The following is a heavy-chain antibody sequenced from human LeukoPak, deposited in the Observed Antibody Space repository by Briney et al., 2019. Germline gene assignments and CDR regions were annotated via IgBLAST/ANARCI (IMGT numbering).Heavy chain of an antibody. CDR2: IYYSGST. J-gene: IGHJ3*02. Sequence: PSETLSLTCTVSGGSISSYYWSWIRQPPGKGLEWIGYIYYSGSTNYNPSLKSRVTISVDTSKNQFSLKLSSVTAADTAVYYCARVGVGAYDAFDIWGQGTMVTVSS. CDR1: GGSISSYY. D-gene: IGHD1-26*01. V-gene: IGHV4-59*01. CDR3: ARVGVGAYDAFDI.